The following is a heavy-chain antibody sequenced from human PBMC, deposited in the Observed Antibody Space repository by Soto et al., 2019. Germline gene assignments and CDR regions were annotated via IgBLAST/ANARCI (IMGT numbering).Heavy chain of an antibody. CDR3: SRPPSDFWFHP. CDR2: IYYSGST. J-gene: IGHJ5*02. V-gene: IGHV4-39*01. CDR1: GGSISSSSYF. D-gene: IGHD2-21*02. Sequence: QLQLQESGPGLVKPSETLSLTCSVSGGSISSSSYFWGWIRQPPGKGLEWIGSIYYSGSTSYNPSLPGRXTXPXNTSMHEDSPMLTSVTAPDPSVYSCSRPPSDFWFHPCGQATPVTVSS.